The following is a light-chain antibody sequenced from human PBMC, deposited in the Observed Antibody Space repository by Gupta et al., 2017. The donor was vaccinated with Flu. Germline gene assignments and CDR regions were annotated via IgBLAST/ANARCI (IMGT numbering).Light chain of an antibody. J-gene: IGLJ3*02. CDR1: NSDIGTYNY. CDR2: DVN. Sequence: QSALTQPRSVSGSPGQLVPISCPESNSDIGTYNYVSWYQQHPGKAPKLLTYDVNRRPSGVPDRFSASKSDNTASLTISGLRAEDEADYYCCSYAGDYTWVFGGGTKLTVL. V-gene: IGLV2-11*01. CDR3: CSYAGDYTWV.